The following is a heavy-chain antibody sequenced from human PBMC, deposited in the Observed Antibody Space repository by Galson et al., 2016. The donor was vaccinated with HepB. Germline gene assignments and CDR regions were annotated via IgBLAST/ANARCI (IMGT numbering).Heavy chain of an antibody. D-gene: IGHD3-16*01. CDR1: GFSLSTTGVG. V-gene: IGHV2-5*01. Sequence: PALVKPTQTLTLTCSFSGFSLSTTGVGVGWIRQPPGMAPERLALIYWNGDKRFRPSLENRLTITSDTSKNQVVLTMTNMEPVDTAIYYCVHTRRMITEVRGFVAWFDPWGQGTLVTVSS. CDR2: IYWNGDK. J-gene: IGHJ5*02. CDR3: VHTRRMITEVRGFVAWFDP.